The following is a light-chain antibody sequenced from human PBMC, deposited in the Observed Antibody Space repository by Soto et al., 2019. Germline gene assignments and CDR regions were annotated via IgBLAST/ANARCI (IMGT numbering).Light chain of an antibody. CDR2: EVS. J-gene: IGLJ3*02. V-gene: IGLV2-8*01. CDR1: SSDVGGYNY. CDR3: SSYAGSNNLV. Sequence: QPVLTQPPSASGSPGQSVTISCTGTSSDVGGYNYVSWYQQHPGKAPKLMIYEVSKRPSGVPDRFSGSKSGNTTSLTVSGLQAEDEADYYCSSYAGSNNLVFGGGTSSPS.